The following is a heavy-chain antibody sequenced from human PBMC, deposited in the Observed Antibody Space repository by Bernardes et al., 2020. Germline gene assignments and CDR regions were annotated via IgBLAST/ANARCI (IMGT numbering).Heavy chain of an antibody. CDR2: MNPNSGNT. D-gene: IGHD6-19*01. CDR3: ARGQWQGGQWLVRNDDDY. J-gene: IGHJ4*02. V-gene: IGHV1-8*01. Sequence: ASVKVSCKASGYTFTSYDINWVRQATGQGLEWMGWMNPNSGNTGYAQKFQGRVTMTRNTSISTAYMELSSLRSEDTAVYYCARGQWQGGQWLVRNDDDYWGQGTLVTVSS. CDR1: GYTFTSYD.